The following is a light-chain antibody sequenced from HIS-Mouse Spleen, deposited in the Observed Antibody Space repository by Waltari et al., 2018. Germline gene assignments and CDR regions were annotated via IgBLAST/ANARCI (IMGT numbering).Light chain of an antibody. CDR2: EVS. CDR3: SSYTSSSTVV. CDR1: SSDLGGYYY. Sequence: QSALTQPASVSGSPGQSITISCTGTSSDLGGYYYASWYQQHPGKAPKLMIYEVSNRPSGVSNRFSGSKSGNTASLTISGLQAEDEADYYCSSYTSSSTVVFGGGTKLTVL. J-gene: IGLJ2*01. V-gene: IGLV2-14*01.